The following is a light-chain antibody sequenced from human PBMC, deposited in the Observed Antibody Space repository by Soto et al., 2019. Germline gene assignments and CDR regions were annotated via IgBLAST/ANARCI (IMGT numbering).Light chain of an antibody. CDR2: LGS. Sequence: IVMTQSPLSLPVTPGEPASISCRSSQSLLQSDGYNYLDWYLQKPGQSPQLLIYLGSNRASGVPDRFSGSGSGTDFTMNISRVEAEDVEVYYCMQALQTPLTFGQGTKLEIK. V-gene: IGKV2-28*01. CDR3: MQALQTPLT. J-gene: IGKJ2*01. CDR1: QSLLQSDGYNY.